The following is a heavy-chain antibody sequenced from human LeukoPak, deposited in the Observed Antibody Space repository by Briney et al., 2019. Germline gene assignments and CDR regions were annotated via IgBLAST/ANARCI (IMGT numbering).Heavy chain of an antibody. CDR3: ARATYYYDSSGYYTDYYYGMDV. Sequence: GGSLRLSCAASGFTFSSYSMNWVRQAPGKGLEWVSSISSSSSYIYYADSVKGRFTISRDNAKNSLYLQMNSLRAEDTAVYYCARATYYYDSSGYYTDYYYGMDVWGQGTTVTVSS. J-gene: IGHJ6*02. CDR1: GFTFSSYS. D-gene: IGHD3-22*01. CDR2: ISSSSSYI. V-gene: IGHV3-21*01.